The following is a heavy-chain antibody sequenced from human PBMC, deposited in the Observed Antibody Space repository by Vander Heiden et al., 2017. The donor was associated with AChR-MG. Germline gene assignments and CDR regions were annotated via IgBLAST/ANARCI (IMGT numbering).Heavy chain of an antibody. J-gene: IGHJ4*02. CDR1: GFTFKNYA. V-gene: IGHV3-33*01. CDR2: IWFDGSEI. Sequence: QVQLVESGGGVVQPGRSLRLSCAVSGFTFKNYAMHWVRQAPGKGLEWVALIWFDGSEIDYAESVKGRFTISRDNSKNTSYLQMESLRAEDTALYYCARGHESNMVRGGNFDYWGQGTLVTVSS. D-gene: IGHD3-10*01. CDR3: ARGHESNMVRGGNFDY.